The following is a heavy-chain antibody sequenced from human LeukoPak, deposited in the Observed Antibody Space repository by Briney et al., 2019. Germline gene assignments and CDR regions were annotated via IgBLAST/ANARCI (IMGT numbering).Heavy chain of an antibody. CDR3: ARRSPNYYFDY. CDR2: ISSSNNYI. CDR1: GFXFSNYN. V-gene: IGHV3-21*01. J-gene: IGHJ4*02. Sequence: GGSLRLSCAASGFXFSNYNMNWVRQVPGKGLEWVSSISSSNNYIYYADSVKGRFIISRDNAKNSLYLQMNSLRAEDTAVYYCARRSPNYYFDYWGQGTPVTVSS.